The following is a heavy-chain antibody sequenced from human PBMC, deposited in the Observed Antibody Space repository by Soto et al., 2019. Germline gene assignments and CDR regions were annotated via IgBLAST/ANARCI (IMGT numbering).Heavy chain of an antibody. V-gene: IGHV3-53*01. D-gene: IGHD2-2*01. CDR2: IYSDDRT. J-gene: IGHJ6*04. CDR3: AREIDSTYDGMVG. Sequence: PGGSPSLSWSASGFTVRKNYMSWVRQAPGKGLEWVSGIYSDDRTYYADSVRGRFTISRDYFKNTLYLRMNSLRVEDTGVYYCAREIDSTYDGMVGWGTGAKVTVYS. CDR1: GFTVRKNY.